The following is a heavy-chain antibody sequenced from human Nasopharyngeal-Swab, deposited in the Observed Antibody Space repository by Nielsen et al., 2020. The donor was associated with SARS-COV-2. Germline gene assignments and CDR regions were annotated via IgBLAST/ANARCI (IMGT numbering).Heavy chain of an antibody. J-gene: IGHJ5*02. CDR3: ARPQDSSGWSDWFDP. D-gene: IGHD6-19*01. Sequence: GESLKISCKGSGYSFTSYWIGWVRQMPGKGLEWMGIIYPGDSDTRYSPSFQGQVTISAGKSISTAYLQWSSLKASDTAMYYCARPQDSSGWSDWFDPWGQGTLVTVSS. CDR2: IYPGDSDT. CDR1: GYSFTSYW. V-gene: IGHV5-51*01.